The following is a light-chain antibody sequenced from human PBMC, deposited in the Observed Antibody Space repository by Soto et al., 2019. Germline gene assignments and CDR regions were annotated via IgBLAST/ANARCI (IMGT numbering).Light chain of an antibody. V-gene: IGKV1-12*01. Sequence: DIQMTQSPSSVSASVGDRVTITCRASQSISTWLAWYQQKPGKAPKLLITEASSSQNGGPSRFSGSGSGTDFTLTINTLQPEDFATYYCQQANSLPLTFGGGTKVQIK. CDR1: QSISTW. CDR2: EAS. CDR3: QQANSLPLT. J-gene: IGKJ4*01.